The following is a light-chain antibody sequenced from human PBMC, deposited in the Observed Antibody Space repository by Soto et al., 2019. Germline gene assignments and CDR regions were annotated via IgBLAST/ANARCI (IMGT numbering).Light chain of an antibody. V-gene: IGLV2-14*01. CDR1: SSDVGGYNY. Sequence: QSALTQPASVSGSPGQSITISCTGTSSDVGGYNYVSWYQQHPGKAPKLMIYDVSNRPSGVSNRFSGSKSGNTASLTISGLQAEDDSDHYCSSYTSSSTLNVFGTGTKVTVL. CDR3: SSYTSSSTLNV. J-gene: IGLJ1*01. CDR2: DVS.